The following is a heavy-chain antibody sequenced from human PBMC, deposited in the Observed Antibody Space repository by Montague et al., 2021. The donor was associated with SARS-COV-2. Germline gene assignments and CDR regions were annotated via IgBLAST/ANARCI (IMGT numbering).Heavy chain of an antibody. V-gene: IGHV3-48*03. CDR3: ARDRDWDDWCGMDV. D-gene: IGHD2-21*01. Sequence: SLRLSCAASGFIFSSYEMNWVRQAPGKGLEWISYISISGGGSTKHYTXSVKGRFTISRDNAKNSLYLQMNSLRVEDTAIYYCARDRDWDDWCGMDVWGQGTTVTVSS. J-gene: IGHJ6*02. CDR1: GFIFSSYE. CDR2: ISISGGGSTK.